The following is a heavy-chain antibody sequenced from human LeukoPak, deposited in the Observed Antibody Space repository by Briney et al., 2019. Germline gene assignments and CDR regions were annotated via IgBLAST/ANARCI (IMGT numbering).Heavy chain of an antibody. Sequence: GGSLRLSCAAAGFTFSIYWMSWVRQAPGKGLEWVANINQDGSEKYYVDSVKGRFTISRDSAKNSLYLQMNSLRAEDTAVYYCARAGSSGSVDYWGQGTLVTVSS. V-gene: IGHV3-7*05. CDR3: ARAGSSGSVDY. CDR2: INQDGSEK. CDR1: GFTFSIYW. J-gene: IGHJ4*02. D-gene: IGHD3-22*01.